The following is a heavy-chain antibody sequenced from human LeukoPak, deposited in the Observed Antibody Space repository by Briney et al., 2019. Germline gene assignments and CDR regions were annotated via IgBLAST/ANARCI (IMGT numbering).Heavy chain of an antibody. CDR3: ARDSIAAAGGDY. V-gene: IGHV1-3*01. CDR1: GYTFTSYA. CDR2: INAGNGNT. J-gene: IGHJ4*02. D-gene: IGHD6-13*01. Sequence: GASVKVPCKASGYTFTSYAMHWVRQAPGQRLEWMGWINAGNGNTKYSQKFQGRVTITRDTSASTAYMELSSLRSEDTAVYYCARDSIAAAGGDYWGQGTLVTVSS.